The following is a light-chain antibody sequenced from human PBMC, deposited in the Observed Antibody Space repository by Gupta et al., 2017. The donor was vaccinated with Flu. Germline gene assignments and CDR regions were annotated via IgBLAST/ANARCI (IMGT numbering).Light chain of an antibody. CDR2: SNT. CDR3: AAWDDNLNGWV. Sequence: SVLTQPPSASGTPGQRVTISCSGSSSNIGSNNVNWYQQHPGPAPKLLIYSNTQRPSGVPARFSGSKSDTSASLAISGLQAEDEADYYCAAWDDNLNGWVFGGGTKLTVL. V-gene: IGLV1-44*01. CDR1: SSNIGSNN. J-gene: IGLJ3*02.